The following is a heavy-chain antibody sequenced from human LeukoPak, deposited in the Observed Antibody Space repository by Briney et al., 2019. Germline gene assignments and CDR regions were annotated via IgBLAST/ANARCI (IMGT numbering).Heavy chain of an antibody. Sequence: GGSLRLSCAASGFTFSNYAMSWVRQAPGKGLEWVSAISGSGGSTYYADSVKGRFTISRDNSKNTLYLQMNSLRAEDTAVYYCAKVDSSGYYEVWYFDYWGQGTLVTVSS. CDR3: AKVDSSGYYEVWYFDY. J-gene: IGHJ4*02. D-gene: IGHD3-22*01. V-gene: IGHV3-23*01. CDR1: GFTFSNYA. CDR2: ISGSGGST.